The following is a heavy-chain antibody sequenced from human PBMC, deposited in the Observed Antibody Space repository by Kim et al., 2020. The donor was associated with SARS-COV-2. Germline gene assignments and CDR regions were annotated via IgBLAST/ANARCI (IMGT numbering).Heavy chain of an antibody. CDR2: IYYSGST. CDR1: GGSISSSSYY. Sequence: SETLSLTCTVSGGSISSSSYYWGWIRQPPGKGLEWIGSIYYSGSTYYNPSLKSRVTISVDTSKNQFSLKLSSVTAADTAVYYCASRRKSIAAAGTLFDYWGQGTLVTVSS. D-gene: IGHD6-13*01. V-gene: IGHV4-39*01. CDR3: ASRRKSIAAAGTLFDY. J-gene: IGHJ4*02.